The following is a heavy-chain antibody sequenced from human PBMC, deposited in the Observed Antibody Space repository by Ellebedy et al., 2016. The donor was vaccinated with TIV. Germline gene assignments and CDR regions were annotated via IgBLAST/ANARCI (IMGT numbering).Heavy chain of an antibody. Sequence: GGSLRLXXAASGFTFSDYYMTWIRQAPGKGLEWVADINPDGTEKYYLDSVKGRFTISRDNAKNSLFLQMSTLRAEDTAVYYCAKEFSRPWGAWGQGTTVTVSS. CDR3: AKEFSRPWGA. CDR2: INPDGTEK. J-gene: IGHJ6*02. D-gene: IGHD3-16*01. V-gene: IGHV3-7*01. CDR1: GFTFSDYY.